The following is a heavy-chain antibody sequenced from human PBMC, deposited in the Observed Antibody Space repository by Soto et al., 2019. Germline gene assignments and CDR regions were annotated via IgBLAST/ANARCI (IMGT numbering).Heavy chain of an antibody. CDR2: INHSGTT. D-gene: IGHD2-2*01. CDR3: ARDASTFVTSYGMDV. CDR1: GGSFSGFY. V-gene: IGHV4-34*01. Sequence: SETLSLTCAVSGGSFSGFYWTWIRQPPGEGLEWIGEINHSGTTNFNPSLRSRLTISLDSSKKHFSLKLTSMTAADAAVYYCARDASTFVTSYGMDVWGQGTTVTVSS. J-gene: IGHJ6*02.